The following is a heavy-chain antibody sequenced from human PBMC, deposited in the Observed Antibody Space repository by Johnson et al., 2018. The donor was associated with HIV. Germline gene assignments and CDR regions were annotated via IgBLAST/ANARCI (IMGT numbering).Heavy chain of an antibody. CDR3: AKVAVATAAGGVALDI. V-gene: IGHV3-20*04. D-gene: IGHD6-13*01. CDR1: GFTFSNAW. CDR2: ITWNGGST. Sequence: VQLVESGGGVVKPGGSLRLPCAASGFTFSNAWMTWVRQAPGKGLEWVSDITWNGGSTGYADSVKGRFTVSRNNSKNTLYLQMNSLGADDTGVYYCAKVAVATAAGGVALDIWGPGTMVTVSA. J-gene: IGHJ3*02.